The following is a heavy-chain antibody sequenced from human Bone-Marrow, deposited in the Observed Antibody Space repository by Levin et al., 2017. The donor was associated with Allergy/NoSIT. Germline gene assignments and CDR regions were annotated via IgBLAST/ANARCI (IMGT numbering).Heavy chain of an antibody. V-gene: IGHV2-5*02. J-gene: IGHJ5*02. CDR1: GFSLSTSGVS. CDR2: IYWDDDK. D-gene: IGHD5-24*01. CDR3: AHSHTPSNNWFKNWFDP. Sequence: QTLSLTCTFSGFSLSTSGVSVGWIRQPPGKALEWLAVIYWDDDKRYSPSLKSRLTITKDSSKNQVVLTMTNMDPVDTAIYYCAHSHTPSNNWFKNWFDPWGQGTLVTVSS.